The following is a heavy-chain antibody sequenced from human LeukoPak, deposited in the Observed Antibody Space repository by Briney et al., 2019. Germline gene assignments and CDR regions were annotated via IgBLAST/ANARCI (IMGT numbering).Heavy chain of an antibody. CDR2: ISYDGSNK. V-gene: IGHV3-30*18. CDR3: AKDGSSSWYYYYYGMDV. J-gene: IGHJ6*02. D-gene: IGHD6-13*01. CDR1: GLTFSSHW. Sequence: GGSLRLSCAASGLTFSSHWMHWVRQAPGKGLEWVAVISYDGSNKYYADSVKGRFTISRDNSKNTLYLQMNSLRAEDTAVYYCAKDGSSSWYYYYYGMDVWGQGTTVTVSS.